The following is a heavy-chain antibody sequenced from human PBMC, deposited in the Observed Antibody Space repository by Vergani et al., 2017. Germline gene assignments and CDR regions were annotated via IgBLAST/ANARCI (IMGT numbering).Heavy chain of an antibody. D-gene: IGHD3-22*01. CDR1: GYTFTGYY. V-gene: IGHV1-2*02. CDR2: INPNSGGT. Sequence: QVQLVQSGAEVKKPGASVKVSCKASGYTFTGYYMHWVRQAPGQGLEWMGWINPNSGGTNYAQKFQGRVTMTRDTSISTAYMELSRLRSDDTAVYYCARDLSGELPHYYDSSGTGGMDVWGQGTTVTVSS. J-gene: IGHJ6*02. CDR3: ARDLSGELPHYYDSSGTGGMDV.